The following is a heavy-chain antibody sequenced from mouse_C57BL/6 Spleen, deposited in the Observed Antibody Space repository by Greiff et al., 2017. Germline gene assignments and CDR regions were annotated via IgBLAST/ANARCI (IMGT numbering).Heavy chain of an antibody. V-gene: IGHV1-18*01. CDR1: GYTFTDYN. D-gene: IGHD1-1*01. Sequence: EVQLQQSGPELVKPGASVKIPCKASGYTFTDYNMDWVKQSHGKSLEWIGDINPNNGGTIYNQKFKGKATLTVDKSSSTAYMELRSLTSEDTAVYYCARDYGSSPLRYFDVWGTGTTVTVSS. CDR2: INPNNGGT. J-gene: IGHJ1*03. CDR3: ARDYGSSPLRYFDV.